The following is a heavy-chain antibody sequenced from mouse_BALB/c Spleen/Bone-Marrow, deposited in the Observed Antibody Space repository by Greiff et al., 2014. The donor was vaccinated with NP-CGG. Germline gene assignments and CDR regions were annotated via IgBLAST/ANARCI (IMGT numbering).Heavy chain of an antibody. CDR1: GHAFTNYL. Sequence: QVQLKESGAELVRPGTSVKVSCKASGHAFTNYLLEGVKQRPGQGLEWIGVINPGSGGTKYNEMFKGKATLTVDKSSSTAYMQLSSLTSDDSAVYFCARRNRDYYAMDYWGQGTSVPVSS. CDR3: ARRNRDYYAMDY. V-gene: IGHV1-54*01. CDR2: INPGSGGT. J-gene: IGHJ4*01.